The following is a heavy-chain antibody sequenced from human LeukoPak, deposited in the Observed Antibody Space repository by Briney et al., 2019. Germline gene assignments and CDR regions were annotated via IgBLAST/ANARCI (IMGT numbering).Heavy chain of an antibody. Sequence: PGGSLRLSCAASGFTFSSYGMSWVRQAPGKGLEWVSGINWNGGSTGYADSVKGRFTISRDNAKNSLYLQMNSLRAEDTALYYCARDYGGNSLGGIYFDYWGQGTLVTVSS. CDR3: ARDYGGNSLGGIYFDY. CDR2: INWNGGST. J-gene: IGHJ4*02. V-gene: IGHV3-20*04. D-gene: IGHD4-23*01. CDR1: GFTFSSYG.